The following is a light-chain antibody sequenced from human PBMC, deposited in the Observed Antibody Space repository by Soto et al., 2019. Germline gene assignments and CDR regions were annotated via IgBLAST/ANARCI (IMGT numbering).Light chain of an antibody. V-gene: IGLV2-23*02. Sequence: HSALTQPPSASGSPGQSVTISCTGTSSDVGTHGYVSWYQQHAGKAPKLVIYDVTKRPSGVSNRFSGSKSGSTASLTISGLQTEDEADYYCCSYAGRSTWDVVFGGGTKLTVL. J-gene: IGLJ2*01. CDR1: SSDVGTHGY. CDR3: CSYAGRSTWDVV. CDR2: DVT.